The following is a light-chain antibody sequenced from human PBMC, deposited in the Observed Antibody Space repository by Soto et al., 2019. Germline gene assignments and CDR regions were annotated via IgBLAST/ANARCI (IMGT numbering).Light chain of an antibody. V-gene: IGLV2-14*01. J-gene: IGLJ1*01. Sequence: QSALTQPASMSGSPGQSITISCTGTSSDVGGYNYVSWYQQHPGRVPKLMIYEVSNRPSGVSNRFSGSKSGTTASLTISGLQAEDEADYYCSSYTSSSTPYVFGTGTKVTVL. CDR1: SSDVGGYNY. CDR3: SSYTSSSTPYV. CDR2: EVS.